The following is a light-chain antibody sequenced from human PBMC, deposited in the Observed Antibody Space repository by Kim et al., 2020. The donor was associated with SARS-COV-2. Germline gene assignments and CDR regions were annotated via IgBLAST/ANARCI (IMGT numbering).Light chain of an antibody. V-gene: IGKV1-27*01. Sequence: DIQMTQSPSSLSASVGDRVTITCRASQGITNYLAWYQQKPGKVPKLLIYAASTLQSGVPSRFSGSGSGTDFTLTISSLQPEDVATYYCQKYNSAPPLTFGGGTKVDIK. CDR1: QGITNY. J-gene: IGKJ4*01. CDR2: AAS. CDR3: QKYNSAPPLT.